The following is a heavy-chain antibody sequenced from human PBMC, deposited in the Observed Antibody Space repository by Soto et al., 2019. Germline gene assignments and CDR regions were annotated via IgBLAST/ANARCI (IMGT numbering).Heavy chain of an antibody. D-gene: IGHD5-18*01. CDR3: AKDRRGYSYGPDTEITMIRGFDY. Sequence: GESLKISCAASGFTFSSYAMSWVRQAPGKGLEWVSAITGSGGATYYADSVKGRFTISRDNSKNTLYLQMNSLRADDTAVYYCAKDRRGYSYGPDTEITMIRGFDYWGQGTLVTVSS. V-gene: IGHV3-23*01. CDR1: GFTFSSYA. CDR2: ITGSGGAT. J-gene: IGHJ4*02.